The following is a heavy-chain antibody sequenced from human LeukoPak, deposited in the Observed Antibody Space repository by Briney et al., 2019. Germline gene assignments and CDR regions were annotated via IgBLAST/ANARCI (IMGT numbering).Heavy chain of an antibody. J-gene: IGHJ4*02. CDR1: GGSISSGSYY. CDR2: IYTSGST. D-gene: IGHD5-18*01. CDR3: ARVDTTMAYFDY. Sequence: SETLSLTCTVSGGSISSGSYYWGWIRPPAGKGLEWIGRIYTSGSTNYNPSLKSRVTISVDTSKNQFSLKLSSVTAADTAVYYCARVDTTMAYFDYWGQGTLVTVSS. V-gene: IGHV4-61*02.